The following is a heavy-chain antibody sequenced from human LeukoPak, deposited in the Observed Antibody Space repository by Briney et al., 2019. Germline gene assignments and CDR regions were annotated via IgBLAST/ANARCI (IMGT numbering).Heavy chain of an antibody. CDR1: GFTVSSNY. CDR2: IYSGGST. CDR3: ARDGDWGFGEFVGAFDI. D-gene: IGHD3-10*01. J-gene: IGHJ3*02. V-gene: IGHV3-53*01. Sequence: GGSLRLSCAASGFTVSSNYMSWVRQARGKGLEWVSVIYSGGSTYHADSVKGRFTISRDNSKNTLYLQMNSLRAEDTAVYYCARDGDWGFGEFVGAFDIWGQGTMVTVSS.